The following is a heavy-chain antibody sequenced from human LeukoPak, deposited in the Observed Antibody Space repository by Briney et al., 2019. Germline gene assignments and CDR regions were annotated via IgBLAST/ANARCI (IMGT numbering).Heavy chain of an antibody. CDR3: ARHFLWFGELMAFDY. V-gene: IGHV4-59*08. D-gene: IGHD3-10*01. CDR1: GGSISSYY. J-gene: IGHJ4*02. CDR2: IYYSGST. Sequence: SETLSLTCTVSGGSISSYYWSWIRQPPGKGLEWSGYIYYSGSTNYNPSLKSRVTISVDTSKNHFSLKLSSVTAADTAVYYCARHFLWFGELMAFDYWGQGTLVTVSS.